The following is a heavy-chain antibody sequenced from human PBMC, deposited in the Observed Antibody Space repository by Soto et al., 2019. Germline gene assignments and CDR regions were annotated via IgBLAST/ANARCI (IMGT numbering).Heavy chain of an antibody. Sequence: TLSLTCTVSGGSITSDYSCWSWIRQPPGEGLEWIGHIFDSGTTYTNPSLRSQVAISLDTSKNQFSLKLSSVTAADTAVYYCARLVWSYGTWFDPWGQEPWSPSPQ. D-gene: IGHD5-18*01. V-gene: IGHV4-30-4*01. CDR1: GGSITSDYSC. J-gene: IGHJ5*02. CDR3: ARLVWSYGTWFDP. CDR2: IFDSGTT.